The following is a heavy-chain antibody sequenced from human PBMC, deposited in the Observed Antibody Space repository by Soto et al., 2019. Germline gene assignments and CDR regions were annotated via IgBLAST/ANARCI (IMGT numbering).Heavy chain of an antibody. Sequence: GGSLRLSCAASGFDFSYFWMAWIRQAPGKGLEWVANIKQDGDRKYYVDSVEGRFTISRDNAKNSLYLQMDSLRAEDTALYFCARDRMGDDYFDYLGPGTQVTVSS. V-gene: IGHV3-7*01. CDR1: GFDFSYFW. J-gene: IGHJ4*02. D-gene: IGHD3-16*01. CDR2: IKQDGDRK. CDR3: ARDRMGDDYFDY.